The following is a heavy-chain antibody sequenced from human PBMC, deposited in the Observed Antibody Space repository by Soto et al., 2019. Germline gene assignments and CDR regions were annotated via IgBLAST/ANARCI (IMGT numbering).Heavy chain of an antibody. D-gene: IGHD2-21*02. CDR1: GFTFGNYG. V-gene: IGHV3-23*01. Sequence: GGSLRLSCVASGFTFGNYGMTWVRQAPGKGLEWVSGISASGGDTYYTDSLKGRFTISRDNSKNTLYLQMNGLRAEDSAVYYCVIKLLRSRLTFDSWGQGTLVTVSS. CDR3: VIKLLRSRLTFDS. J-gene: IGHJ4*02. CDR2: ISASGGDT.